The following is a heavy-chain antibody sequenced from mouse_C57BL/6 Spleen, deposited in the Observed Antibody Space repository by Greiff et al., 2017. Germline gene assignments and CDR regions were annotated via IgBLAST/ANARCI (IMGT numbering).Heavy chain of an antibody. CDR3: VYYLLDY. V-gene: IGHV1-59*01. CDR1: GYTFTSYW. Sequence: QVQLQQPGAELVRPGTSVKLSCKASGYTFTSYWMHWVKQRPGQGLEWIGVIDPSDSYTNYNQKFKGKATLTVDTSSSTAYMQLSSLTSEDTAVYCCVYYLLDYWGQGTTLTVSS. CDR2: IDPSDSYT. D-gene: IGHD1-1*01. J-gene: IGHJ2*01.